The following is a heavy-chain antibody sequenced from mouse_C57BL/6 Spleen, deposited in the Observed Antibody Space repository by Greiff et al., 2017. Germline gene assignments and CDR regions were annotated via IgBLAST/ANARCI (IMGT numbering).Heavy chain of an antibody. J-gene: IGHJ4*01. CDR3: ARSGLYYAMDY. Sequence: VQLQQPGAELVMPGASVKLSCKASGYTFTSYWMHWVKQRPGQGLEWIGEIDPSDSYTNYNQKFKGKSTLTVDKSSSTAYMQLSSLTSEDSAVXYCARSGLYYAMDYWGQGTSVTVSS. V-gene: IGHV1-69*01. D-gene: IGHD3-1*01. CDR1: GYTFTSYW. CDR2: IDPSDSYT.